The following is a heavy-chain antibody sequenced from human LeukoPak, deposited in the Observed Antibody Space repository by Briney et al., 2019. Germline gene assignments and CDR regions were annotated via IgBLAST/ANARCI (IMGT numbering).Heavy chain of an antibody. CDR3: AKEAGLDP. CDR2: ISWNSGSI. J-gene: IGHJ5*02. D-gene: IGHD6-25*01. CDR1: GFTFDDYA. V-gene: IGHV3-9*01. Sequence: GGSLRLSCAASGFTFDDYAMHWVRQAPGKGLEWVSGISWNSGSIGYADSVKGRFTISRDNSKNTLYLQMNSLRAEDTAVYYCAKEAGLDPWGQGTLVTVSS.